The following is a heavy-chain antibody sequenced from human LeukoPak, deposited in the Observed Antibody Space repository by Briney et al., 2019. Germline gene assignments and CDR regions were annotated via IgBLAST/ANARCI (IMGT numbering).Heavy chain of an antibody. J-gene: IGHJ6*03. D-gene: IGHD6-19*01. Sequence: WIRQPPGKGLEWVSGINWNSSSKGYSDSVKGRFTISRDNAKNSLYLQMNSLRAEDTAVYYCARDPYSGGYGAYYYYYMDVWGKGTTVTVSS. CDR2: INWNSSSK. V-gene: IGHV3-20*03. CDR3: ARDPYSGGYGAYYYYYMDV.